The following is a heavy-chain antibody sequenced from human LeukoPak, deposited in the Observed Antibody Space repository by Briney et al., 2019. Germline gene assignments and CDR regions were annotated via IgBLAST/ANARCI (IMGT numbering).Heavy chain of an antibody. D-gene: IGHD3-16*02. CDR2: INHSGST. CDR3: ASSGSVWGSYRYPSIDY. J-gene: IGHJ4*02. V-gene: IGHV4-34*01. CDR1: GGSFGGYY. Sequence: PSETLSLTCAVYGGSFGGYYWSWIRQPPGKGLEWIGEINHSGSTNYNPSLKSRVTISVDTSKNQFSLKLSSVTAADTAVYYCASSGSVWGSYRYPSIDYWGQGTLVTVSS.